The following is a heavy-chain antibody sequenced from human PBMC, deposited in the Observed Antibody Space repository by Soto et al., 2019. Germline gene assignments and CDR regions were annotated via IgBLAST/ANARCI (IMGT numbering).Heavy chain of an antibody. CDR1: GGAFSSYA. CDR2: IIPIFGTA. D-gene: IGHD1-1*01. Sequence: GASVKVSCKASGGAFSSYAISWVRQAPGQGLEWMGGIIPIFGTANYAQKFQGRVTITADESTSTAYVELSSLRSEDTAVYYCARGRTGTPYYFDYWGQGTLVTVSS. J-gene: IGHJ4*02. CDR3: ARGRTGTPYYFDY. V-gene: IGHV1-69*13.